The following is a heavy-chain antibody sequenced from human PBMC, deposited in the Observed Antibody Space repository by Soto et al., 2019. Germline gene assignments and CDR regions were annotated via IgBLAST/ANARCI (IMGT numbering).Heavy chain of an antibody. Sequence: GASVKVSCKASGYTFTSYYMHWVRQAPGQGLEWMGIINPSGGSTSYAQKFRGRVTMTRDTSTSTVYMELSSLRSEDTAVYYCARVGVLGFLTTTYYFDYWGQGTLVTVSS. CDR3: ARVGVLGFLTTTYYFDY. D-gene: IGHD3-3*02. CDR1: GYTFTSYY. CDR2: INPSGGST. J-gene: IGHJ4*02. V-gene: IGHV1-46*01.